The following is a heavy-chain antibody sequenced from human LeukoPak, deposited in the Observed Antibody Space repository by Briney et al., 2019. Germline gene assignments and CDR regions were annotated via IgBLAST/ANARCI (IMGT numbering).Heavy chain of an antibody. CDR1: GGSFSGYY. D-gene: IGHD6-19*01. V-gene: IGHV4-34*01. CDR3: ARGPGIAVAGTDKTYYYYGMDV. CDR2: INHSGST. J-gene: IGHJ6*02. Sequence: PSETLSLTCAVYGGSFSGYYWSWICQPPGKGLEWIGEINHSGSTNYNPSLKSRVTISVDTSKNQFSLKLSSVTAADTAVYYCARGPGIAVAGTDKTYYYYGMDVWGQGTAVTVSS.